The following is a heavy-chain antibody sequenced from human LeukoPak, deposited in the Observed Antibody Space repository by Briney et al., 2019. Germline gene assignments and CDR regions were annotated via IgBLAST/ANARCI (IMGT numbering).Heavy chain of an antibody. CDR2: VSPSGDIT. CDR3: AKTPPPLHSMKFDP. CDR1: GFIFSSHG. D-gene: IGHD2-15*01. J-gene: IGHJ5*02. Sequence: PGGSLRLSCAASGFIFSSHGMNWVRQAPGKGLEWVSGVSPSGDITYYADSVKGRFTISRDNSKNTLYLQMNSLRAEDTAVYYCAKTPPPLHSMKFDPWGQGTLVTVSS. V-gene: IGHV3-23*01.